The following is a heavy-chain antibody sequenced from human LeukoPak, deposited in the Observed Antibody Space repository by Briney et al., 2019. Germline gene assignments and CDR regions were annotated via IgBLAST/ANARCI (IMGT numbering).Heavy chain of an antibody. Sequence: PSETLSLTCTVSGGSISSYYWSWIRQPPGKGLEWIGYIYYSGSTNYNPSLKSRVTISVDTSKNLFSLKLSSVTAADTAVYYCASSDYYGSGSYYNPFDYWGQGTLVTVSS. CDR1: GGSISSYY. D-gene: IGHD3-10*01. V-gene: IGHV4-59*01. CDR2: IYYSGST. CDR3: ASSDYYGSGSYYNPFDY. J-gene: IGHJ4*02.